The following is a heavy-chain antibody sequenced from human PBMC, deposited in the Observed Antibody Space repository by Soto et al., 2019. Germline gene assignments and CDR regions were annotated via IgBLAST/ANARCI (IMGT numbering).Heavy chain of an antibody. D-gene: IGHD3-3*01. CDR1: GFIFSSYW. CDR2: IKPDGSEK. V-gene: IGHV3-7*03. Sequence: GGSLRLSCAASGFIFSSYWMNWVRQAPGKGLEWVANIKPDGSEKYYVDSVRGRFTISRDNAKNSLYLQMNTLSAEDTAVYYCARDYDFWGQGTLVTVSS. J-gene: IGHJ4*02. CDR3: ARDYDF.